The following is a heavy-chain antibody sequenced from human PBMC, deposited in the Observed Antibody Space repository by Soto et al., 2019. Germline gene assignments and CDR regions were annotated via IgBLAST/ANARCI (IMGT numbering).Heavy chain of an antibody. J-gene: IGHJ3*02. CDR1: GFTFSSYS. V-gene: IGHV3-21*01. Sequence: GGSLRLSCAASGFTFSSYSMNWVRQAPGKGLEWVSSISSSSSYIYYADSVKGRFTISRDNAKNSLYLQMNSLRAEDTAVYYCARDSERSLADAFDIWGQGTMVTVSS. CDR3: ARDSERSLADAFDI. CDR2: ISSSSSYI. D-gene: IGHD1-1*01.